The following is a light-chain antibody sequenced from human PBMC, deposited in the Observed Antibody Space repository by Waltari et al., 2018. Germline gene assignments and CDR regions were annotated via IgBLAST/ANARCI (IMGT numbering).Light chain of an antibody. Sequence: DIQMTQSPSTLSASVGDRVTITCRASQRINRWLASYQQKPGKAPKLLIYDVSSLESGVPSRFSGSGSGTEFTLTINSLQPDDFATYYCQQYHDYSDTFGQGTKLEIK. CDR3: QQYHDYSDT. J-gene: IGKJ2*01. CDR1: QRINRW. V-gene: IGKV1-5*01. CDR2: DVS.